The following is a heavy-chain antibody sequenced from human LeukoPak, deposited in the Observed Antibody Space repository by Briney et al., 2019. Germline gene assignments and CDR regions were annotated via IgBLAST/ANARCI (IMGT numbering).Heavy chain of an antibody. V-gene: IGHV1-2*02. CDR3: AKEGSSGWFNWFDP. Sequence: ASVKVSCKASGYTFTGYYMHWVRQDPAQGLEWMGGINPNSGGTNYAQKFQGRVTMTRDTSISTAYMELSTLRSDDTAVYYCAKEGSSGWFNWFDPWGQGTLVTVSS. D-gene: IGHD6-19*01. CDR1: GYTFTGYY. J-gene: IGHJ5*02. CDR2: INPNSGGT.